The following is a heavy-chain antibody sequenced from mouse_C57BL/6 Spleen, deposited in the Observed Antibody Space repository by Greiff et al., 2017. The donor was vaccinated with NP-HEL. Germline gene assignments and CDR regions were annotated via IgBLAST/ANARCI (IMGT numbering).Heavy chain of an antibody. V-gene: IGHV5-12*01. CDR3: ARHADLYYGNYVNYAMDY. CDR2: ISNGGGST. J-gene: IGHJ4*01. Sequence: EVHLVESGGGLVQPGGSLKLSCAASGFTFSDYYMYWVRQTPEKRLEWVAYISNGGGSTYYPDTVKGRFTISRDNAKNTLYLQMSRLKSEDTAMYYCARHADLYYGNYVNYAMDYWGQGTSVTVSS. D-gene: IGHD2-1*01. CDR1: GFTFSDYY.